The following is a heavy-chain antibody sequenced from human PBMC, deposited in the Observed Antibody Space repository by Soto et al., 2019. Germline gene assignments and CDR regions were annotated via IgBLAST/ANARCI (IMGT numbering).Heavy chain of an antibody. Sequence: GGSLRLSCAASGFTFSIYGMHWVRQAPGKGLEWVAVISYDGSNKYYADSVKGRFTISRDNSKNTLYLQMNSLRAEDTAVYYCAKDRRGRSTDPDYWGQGTLVTVSS. D-gene: IGHD4-4*01. V-gene: IGHV3-30*18. J-gene: IGHJ4*02. CDR3: AKDRRGRSTDPDY. CDR1: GFTFSIYG. CDR2: ISYDGSNK.